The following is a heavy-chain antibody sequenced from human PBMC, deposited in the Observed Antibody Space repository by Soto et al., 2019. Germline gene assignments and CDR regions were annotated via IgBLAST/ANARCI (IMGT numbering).Heavy chain of an antibody. CDR2: VYHTGTT. D-gene: IGHD2-2*03. Sequence: SETLSLTCAVSGTSISSTFWWTWVRQPPGKGLEWIGEVYHTGTTKYNPSLKNRVTISVDTSKNEFSLRLSSVTAADTAVYYCARLNGYCVSTNCHGYYGMDVWGQGTTVTVSS. CDR3: ARLNGYCVSTNCHGYYGMDV. V-gene: IGHV4-4*02. CDR1: GTSISSTFW. J-gene: IGHJ6*02.